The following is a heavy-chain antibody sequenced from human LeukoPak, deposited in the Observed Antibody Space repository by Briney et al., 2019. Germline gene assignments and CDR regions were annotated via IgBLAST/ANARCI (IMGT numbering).Heavy chain of an antibody. Sequence: GASVKVSCKASGYTFTSYYMHWVRQAPGQGLEWMGWISAYNGNTNYAQKLQGRVTMTTDTSTSTAYMELRSLRSDDTAVYYCARGNGRRIVAPGSPYYFDYWGQGTLVTVSS. CDR3: ARGNGRRIVAPGSPYYFDY. J-gene: IGHJ4*02. CDR2: ISAYNGNT. CDR1: GYTFTSYY. D-gene: IGHD1-26*01. V-gene: IGHV1-18*04.